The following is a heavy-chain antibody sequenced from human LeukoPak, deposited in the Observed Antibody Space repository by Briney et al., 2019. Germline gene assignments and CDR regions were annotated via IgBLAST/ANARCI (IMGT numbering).Heavy chain of an antibody. CDR1: GGSFSGYY. CDR3: ARGPTRAAAGRGEDY. J-gene: IGHJ4*02. Sequence: SETLSLTCAVYGGSFSGYYWSWIRQPPGKGLEWIGEINHSGSTNYNPSLKSRVTISVDTSKNQFSLKLSSVTAADTAVYYCARGPTRAAAGRGEDYWGQGTLVTVSS. V-gene: IGHV4-34*01. D-gene: IGHD6-13*01. CDR2: INHSGST.